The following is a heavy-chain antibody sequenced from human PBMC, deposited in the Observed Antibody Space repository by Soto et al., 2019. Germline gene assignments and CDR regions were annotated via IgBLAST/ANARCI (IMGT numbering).Heavy chain of an antibody. CDR1: GGSISNHY. D-gene: IGHD7-27*01. CDR2: IYYNGNT. J-gene: IGHJ4*02. CDR3: TRANWYSEY. Sequence: QVQLQESGPGLVKASETLSLTCSVSGGSISNHYWSWIRQPPGKGLEWIGYIYYNGNTNYNPSLKMRVTMSVDTSRNQISLKLTTVTAADTAVYYCTRANWYSEYWGQGTLVTVSS. V-gene: IGHV4-59*11.